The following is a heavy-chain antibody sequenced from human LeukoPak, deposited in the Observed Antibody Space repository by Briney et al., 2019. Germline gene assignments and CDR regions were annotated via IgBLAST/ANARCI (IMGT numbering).Heavy chain of an antibody. J-gene: IGHJ4*02. CDR3: ARESGHSYGHVDF. V-gene: IGHV1-2*06. CDR1: GYTFTGYY. D-gene: IGHD5-18*01. CDR2: INPNSGGT. Sequence: ASVEVSCKASGYTFTGYYMHWVRQAPGQGLEWMGRINPNSGGTNYAQKFQGRVTMTRDTSIGTAYLELSRLRSDDTAVYYCARESGHSYGHVDFWGQGTLVTVAS.